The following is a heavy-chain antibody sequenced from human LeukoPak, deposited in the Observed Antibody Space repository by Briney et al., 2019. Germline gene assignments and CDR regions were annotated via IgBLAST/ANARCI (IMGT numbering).Heavy chain of an antibody. CDR3: ARGNILSGYCFDF. J-gene: IGHJ4*02. V-gene: IGHV4-34*01. Sequence: SETLSLTCAVYGGSISGYYWSWIRQPPGKGLEWVGEVHYTGGTSYNPSLKSRATVSIDTSKNQLSLKLSSVTAADTAVYYCARGNILSGYCFDFWGQGALVTVSS. D-gene: IGHD3-9*01. CDR1: GGSISGYY. CDR2: VHYTGGT.